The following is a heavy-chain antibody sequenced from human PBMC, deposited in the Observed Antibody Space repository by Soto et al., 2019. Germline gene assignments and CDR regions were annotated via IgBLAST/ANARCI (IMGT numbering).Heavy chain of an antibody. CDR2: TAYTGNT. Sequence: EILSLTCVVSGGPIASYYLSWIRHFPVKGMEWIAYTAYTGNTNYNPSLKSPVTISMDTSKTHLSLKLTSMPAADTAVYYCARDMHAGFAHCFDTWGQGLPVTVSS. CDR3: ARDMHAGFAHCFDT. CDR1: GGPIASYY. V-gene: IGHV4-59*01. D-gene: IGHD2-8*01. J-gene: IGHJ5*02.